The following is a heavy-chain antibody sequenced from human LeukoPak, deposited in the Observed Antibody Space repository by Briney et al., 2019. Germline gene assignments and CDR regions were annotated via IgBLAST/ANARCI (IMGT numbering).Heavy chain of an antibody. Sequence: GASVKVSCKVSGYTLTELSMHWVRQAPGKGLEWMGGFDPEDGETIYAQKFQGRVTMTEDTSTDTAYMELSSLRSEDTAVYYCATDYYDSSRAPGWYFDLWGRGTLVTVSS. CDR3: ATDYYDSSRAPGWYFDL. CDR2: FDPEDGET. D-gene: IGHD3-22*01. J-gene: IGHJ2*01. V-gene: IGHV1-24*01. CDR1: GYTLTELS.